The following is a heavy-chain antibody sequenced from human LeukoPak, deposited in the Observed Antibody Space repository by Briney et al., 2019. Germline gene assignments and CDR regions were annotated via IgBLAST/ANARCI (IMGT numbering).Heavy chain of an antibody. D-gene: IGHD4-17*01. Sequence: SETLSLTCTGSGGSIRSFDWSWIRQPPGKGLEWIGYIYYSGSTNYNPSLKSRVSISVDTSKNQFSLKLSSVTAADTAVYYCARTGSTVTMLYPFDHWGQGTLVTVSS. CDR3: ARTGSTVTMLYPFDH. V-gene: IGHV4-59*01. CDR2: IYYSGST. CDR1: GGSIRSFD. J-gene: IGHJ4*02.